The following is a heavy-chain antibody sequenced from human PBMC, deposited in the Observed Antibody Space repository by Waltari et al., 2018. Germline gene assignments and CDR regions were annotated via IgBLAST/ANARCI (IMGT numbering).Heavy chain of an antibody. CDR2: VRSKHNNSAT. CDR3: TTGIVELESERAAF. D-gene: IGHD1-1*01. Sequence: EVQVVESGGGFIQTGESLRLSCVASGVTIGGTAMEWVRQSPGKGLQWIGRVRSKHNNSATVYAESMRGRSMVSRNASMNTAYLQIDNVTPDDTAVYYCTTGIVELESERAAFWGRGVLVTVTS. CDR1: GVTIGGTA. J-gene: IGHJ4*02. V-gene: IGHV3-73*01.